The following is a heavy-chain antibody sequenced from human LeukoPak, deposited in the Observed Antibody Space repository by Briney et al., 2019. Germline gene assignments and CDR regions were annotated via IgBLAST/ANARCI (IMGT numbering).Heavy chain of an antibody. D-gene: IGHD3-9*01. CDR2: VFYSGAT. J-gene: IGHJ4*02. Sequence: SETLSLTCNVSGDYITTTNYYWAWIRQPPGKGLEWIASVFYSGATYYNPSLKSRVTISMDTSRKQISLRLTSVTATDTAIYYCARRSRLYRHETTGYHDSWGQGTLVTVSS. V-gene: IGHV4-39*01. CDR1: GDYITTTNYY. CDR3: ARRSRLYRHETTGYHDS.